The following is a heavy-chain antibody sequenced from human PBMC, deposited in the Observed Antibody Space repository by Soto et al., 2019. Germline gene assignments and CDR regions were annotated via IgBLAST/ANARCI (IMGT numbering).Heavy chain of an antibody. CDR1: GFTVSSNY. D-gene: IGHD3-3*01. CDR3: ARVRYDFWSGYYGDYYYYMDV. J-gene: IGHJ6*03. Sequence: GGSLRLSCAASGFTVSSNYMSWVRQAPGKGLEWVSVIYSGGSTYYADSVKGRFTISRDNSKNTLYLQMNSLRAEDTAVYYCARVRYDFWSGYYGDYYYYMDVWGKGTTVTVSS. CDR2: IYSGGST. V-gene: IGHV3-66*01.